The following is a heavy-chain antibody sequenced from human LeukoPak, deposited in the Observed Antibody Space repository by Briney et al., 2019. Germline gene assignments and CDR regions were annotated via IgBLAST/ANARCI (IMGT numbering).Heavy chain of an antibody. V-gene: IGHV4-59*01. Sequence: SETLSLTCTVSGGSISSYYWSWIRQPPGKGLEWIEYIYYSGSTNYNPSLKSRVTISVDTSKNQFSLKLSSVTAADTAVYYCARNGWGYFDYWGQGTLVTVSS. D-gene: IGHD3-16*01. CDR2: IYYSGST. J-gene: IGHJ4*02. CDR1: GGSISSYY. CDR3: ARNGWGYFDY.